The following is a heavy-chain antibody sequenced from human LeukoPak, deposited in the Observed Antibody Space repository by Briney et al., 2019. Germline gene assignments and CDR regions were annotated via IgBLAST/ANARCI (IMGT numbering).Heavy chain of an antibody. CDR3: ANLPYGDYEDY. V-gene: IGHV3-23*01. D-gene: IGHD4-17*01. J-gene: IGHJ4*02. Sequence: GGSLRLSCAASGFTFSSYAMSWVRQAPGKGLEWVSAIGGSGGSTYYADSVKGRFTISRDNSKNTLYLQMNSLRAEDTAVYYCANLPYGDYEDYWGQGTLVTVSS. CDR2: IGGSGGST. CDR1: GFTFSSYA.